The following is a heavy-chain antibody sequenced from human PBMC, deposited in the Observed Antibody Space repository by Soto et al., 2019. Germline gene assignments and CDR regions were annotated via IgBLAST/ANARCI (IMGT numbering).Heavy chain of an antibody. V-gene: IGHV3-21*01. CDR3: VRDGLDYRDTERLYFDS. CDR1: GFNFITYS. Sequence: PGGSLRLSCAASGFNFITYSLNWVRQAPGKGLEWVASISSSAIYIDYADSVKGRFTISRDNANNSLYLQMNSLRAEDTATYYCVRDGLDYRDTERLYFDSWGQGTLVTVSS. CDR2: ISSSAIYI. D-gene: IGHD3-22*01. J-gene: IGHJ4*02.